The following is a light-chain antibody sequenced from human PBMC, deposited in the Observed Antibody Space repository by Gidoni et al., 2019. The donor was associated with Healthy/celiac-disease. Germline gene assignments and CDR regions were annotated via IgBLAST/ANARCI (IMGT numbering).Light chain of an antibody. CDR2: GAS. CDR1: QSVSSSY. CDR3: QQYGSSPPYT. J-gene: IGKJ2*01. V-gene: IGKV3-20*01. Sequence: EIVLTQSPGTLSLSPVERATLSCRASQSVSSSYLAWYQQKHGQAPRLLIYGASRRATGIPDRFSGSGSGTDFTLTISRLEPEDFAVYYCQQYGSSPPYTFXQXTKLEIK.